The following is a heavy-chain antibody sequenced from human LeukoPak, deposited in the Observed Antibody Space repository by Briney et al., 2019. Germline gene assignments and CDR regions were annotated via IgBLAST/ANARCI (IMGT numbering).Heavy chain of an antibody. J-gene: IGHJ1*01. V-gene: IGHV3-74*03. D-gene: IGHD4-23*01. CDR1: GFSFGYYA. CDR2: TNTDGSST. Sequence: GGSLRLSCAASGFSFGYYAMHWVRQAPGKGLVWVSGTNTDGSSTMYADSVKGRFTIARDNAKNTLYLQMNSLRAEDTAVYYCYGANAEHWGQGTLVTVSS. CDR3: YGANAEH.